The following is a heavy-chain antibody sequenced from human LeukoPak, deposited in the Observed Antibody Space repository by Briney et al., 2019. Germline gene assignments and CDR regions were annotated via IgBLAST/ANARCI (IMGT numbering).Heavy chain of an antibody. J-gene: IGHJ3*02. CDR1: GGTFSGYG. V-gene: IGHV1-69*05. CDR2: IIPVFGTA. Sequence: ASVKVSCKASGGTFSGYGIGWVRQAPGQGLEWMGGIIPVFGTAEYAQKFQGRVTITTDESTSAIYMELSSLRSDDTAVYYCAKVVSAFDTWGQGTTVTVSS. CDR3: AKVVSAFDT.